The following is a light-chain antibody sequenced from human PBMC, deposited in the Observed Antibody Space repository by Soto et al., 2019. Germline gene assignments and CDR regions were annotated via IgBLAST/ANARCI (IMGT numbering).Light chain of an antibody. V-gene: IGKV1-5*01. Sequence: EIQMTQSPSSLSASVGDRVTITCRASQSISSWLAWYQQKPGKAPVLLIYDASSLKSGVPSRFSGSGSGTEFTLTITSLQPDDFAIYYCQHYHGYPFTFGPGTKVDIK. CDR2: DAS. CDR1: QSISSW. J-gene: IGKJ3*01. CDR3: QHYHGYPFT.